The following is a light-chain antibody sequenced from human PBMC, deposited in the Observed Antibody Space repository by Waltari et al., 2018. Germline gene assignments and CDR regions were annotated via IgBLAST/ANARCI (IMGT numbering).Light chain of an antibody. Sequence: EIVLTQSPATLSLSPGERATLSGRASQSVSSSLAWYQQKPGQAPRLLIYYASSRATGIPARFSGSGSGTDFTLTISSLEPEDFAVYYCQQRRDWPPSITFGQGTRLEI. CDR3: QQRRDWPPSIT. CDR1: QSVSSS. V-gene: IGKV3-11*01. CDR2: YAS. J-gene: IGKJ5*01.